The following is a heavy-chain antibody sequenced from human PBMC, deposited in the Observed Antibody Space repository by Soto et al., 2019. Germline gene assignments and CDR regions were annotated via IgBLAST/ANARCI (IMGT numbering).Heavy chain of an antibody. Sequence: SQTLSLTCAISGDSVSSNSAAWNWIRQSPSRGLEWLGRTYYRSKWYNDYAVSVKSRIAINPDTSKNQFSLQLNSVTPEDTAVYYCARDHIEVGPNWFAPWGQGTLVTVSS. CDR2: TYYRSKWYN. V-gene: IGHV6-1*01. CDR3: ARDHIEVGPNWFAP. J-gene: IGHJ5*02. D-gene: IGHD6-19*01. CDR1: GDSVSSNSAA.